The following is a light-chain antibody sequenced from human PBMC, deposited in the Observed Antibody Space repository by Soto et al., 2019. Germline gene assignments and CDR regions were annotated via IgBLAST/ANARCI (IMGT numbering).Light chain of an antibody. CDR2: DNN. Sequence: QSVLTQPPSVSAAPGQKVTISCSGSSSNIGNNYVSWYQQLPGTAPKLLIYDNNKRPSGIPDRFSGSKSGTSATLGITRLQTGDEADYYCGTWDSSLSVYVVFGGGTQLTVL. CDR1: SSNIGNNY. J-gene: IGLJ2*01. CDR3: GTWDSSLSVYVV. V-gene: IGLV1-51*01.